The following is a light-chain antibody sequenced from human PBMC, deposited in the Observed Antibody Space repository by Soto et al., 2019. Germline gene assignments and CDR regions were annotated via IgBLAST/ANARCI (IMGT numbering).Light chain of an antibody. Sequence: IQMTQSPSSLSASVGDRVTITCRASQSISNYLNWYQQKPGKAPKLLIYAASSLQSEVPSRFSGSGSGTDFTLTISSLQPEDFATYFCLQDHGFPLTFGGGTKVDIK. V-gene: IGKV1-6*01. CDR1: QSISNY. J-gene: IGKJ4*01. CDR2: AAS. CDR3: LQDHGFPLT.